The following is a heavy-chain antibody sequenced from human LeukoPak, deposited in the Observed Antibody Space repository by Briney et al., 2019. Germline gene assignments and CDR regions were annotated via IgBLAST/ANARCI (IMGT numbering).Heavy chain of an antibody. Sequence: SETLSLTCTVSGGSISSGSFYWSWIRQPAGKGLEWIGRIYTSGSTNYNPSLKSRVTISVDTSKNQFSLKLSSVTAADTAVYYCASGLRYFDLYYWGQGTLVTVSS. CDR1: GGSISSGSFY. J-gene: IGHJ4*02. CDR2: IYTSGST. V-gene: IGHV4-61*02. D-gene: IGHD3-9*01. CDR3: ASGLRYFDLYY.